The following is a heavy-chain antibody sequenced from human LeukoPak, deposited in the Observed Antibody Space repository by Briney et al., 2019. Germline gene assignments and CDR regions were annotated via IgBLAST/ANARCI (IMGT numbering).Heavy chain of an antibody. CDR1: GFTFSSYS. CDR2: ISSSSSYI. Sequence: PGGSLRLSCAASGFTFSSYSMNWVRQAPGKGLEWVSSISSSSSYIYYADSVKGRLTISRDNAKNSLYLQMNSLRAEDTAVYYCARDGTPGRFLEWLQPHDAFDIWGQGTMVTVSS. J-gene: IGHJ3*02. D-gene: IGHD3-3*01. CDR3: ARDGTPGRFLEWLQPHDAFDI. V-gene: IGHV3-21*01.